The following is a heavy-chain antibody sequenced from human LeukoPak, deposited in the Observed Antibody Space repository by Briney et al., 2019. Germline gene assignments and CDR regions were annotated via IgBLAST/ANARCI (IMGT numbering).Heavy chain of an antibody. CDR1: GGSISSYY. V-gene: IGHV4-59*01. CDR2: IYYSGST. Sequence: PSETLSLTCTVSGGSISSYYWSWIRQPPGKGLEWIGYIYYSGSTNYNPSLKSRVTISVDTSKNQFSLKLSSVTAADTAVYYCARCSAGYSSSWYFDYWGQGTLVTVSS. CDR3: ARCSAGYSSSWYFDY. D-gene: IGHD6-13*01. J-gene: IGHJ4*02.